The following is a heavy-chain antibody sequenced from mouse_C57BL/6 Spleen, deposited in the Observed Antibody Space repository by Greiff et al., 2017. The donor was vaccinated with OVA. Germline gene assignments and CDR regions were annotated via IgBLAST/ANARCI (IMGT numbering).Heavy chain of an antibody. Sequence: QVQLQQSGPELVKPGASVKLSCKASGYTFTSYDINWVKQRPGQGLEWIGWIYPRDGSTKYNEKFKGKATLTVDTSSSTAYMELHSLTSEDSAVYFCARLHITTVGPYFDYWGQGTTLKVSS. V-gene: IGHV1-85*01. CDR3: ARLHITTVGPYFDY. CDR2: IYPRDGST. D-gene: IGHD1-1*01. J-gene: IGHJ2*01. CDR1: GYTFTSYD.